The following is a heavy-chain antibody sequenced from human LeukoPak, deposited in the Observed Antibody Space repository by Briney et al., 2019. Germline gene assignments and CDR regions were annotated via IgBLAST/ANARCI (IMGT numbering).Heavy chain of an antibody. CDR2: ISGSGGGI. J-gene: IGHJ3*02. CDR1: GFTFSTYA. Sequence: GGSLRLSCAASGFTFSTYAMSWVRQAPGKGLEWVSPISGSGGGIYYADSVKGRFTISGDNAKNSLYLQMNSLRAEDTAVYSCARGGSQTVTTSLGAFDIWGQGTLVTVSS. V-gene: IGHV3-21*01. CDR3: ARGGSQTVTTSLGAFDI. D-gene: IGHD4-17*01.